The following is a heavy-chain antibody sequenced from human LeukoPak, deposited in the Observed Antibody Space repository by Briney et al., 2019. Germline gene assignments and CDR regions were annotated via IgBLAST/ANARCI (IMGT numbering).Heavy chain of an antibody. Sequence: GGSLRLSCAASGFTFSSYWMSWVRQAPGKGLEWVANIKQDGSEKYYVDSVKGRFTISRDNAKNSLYLQMNSLRAEDTALYYCAKDIGVYGSGSYFGHWGQGTLVTVSS. CDR2: IKQDGSEK. CDR3: AKDIGVYGSGSYFGH. CDR1: GFTFSSYW. V-gene: IGHV3-7*03. D-gene: IGHD3-10*01. J-gene: IGHJ4*02.